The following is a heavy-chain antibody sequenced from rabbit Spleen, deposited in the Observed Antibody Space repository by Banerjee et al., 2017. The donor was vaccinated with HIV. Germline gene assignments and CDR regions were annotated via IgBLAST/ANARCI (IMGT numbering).Heavy chain of an antibody. CDR3: ARDGAGGSYFAL. CDR2: IAAGSTGST. J-gene: IGHJ6*01. Sequence: QSLEESGGDLVKPGASLTLTCTASGFSFSSYWMCWVRQAPGKGLEWIACIAAGSTGSTYYASWAKGRFTISKTSSTTVTLQMTSLTAADTATYFCARDGAGGSYFALWGPGTLVTVS. D-gene: IGHD8-1*01. V-gene: IGHV1S40*01. CDR1: GFSFSSYW.